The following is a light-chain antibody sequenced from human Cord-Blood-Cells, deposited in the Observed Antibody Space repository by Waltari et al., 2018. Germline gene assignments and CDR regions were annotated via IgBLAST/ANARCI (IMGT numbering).Light chain of an antibody. J-gene: IGKJ3*01. Sequence: GDRVTITCQASQDISNYLNWYQQKPGKAPKLLIYDASNLKTGVPSRFSGSGSGTDFTFTISSLQPEDIATYYCQQYDNLPPFTFGPGTKVDIK. CDR2: DAS. CDR3: QQYDNLPPFT. V-gene: IGKV1-33*01. CDR1: QDISNY.